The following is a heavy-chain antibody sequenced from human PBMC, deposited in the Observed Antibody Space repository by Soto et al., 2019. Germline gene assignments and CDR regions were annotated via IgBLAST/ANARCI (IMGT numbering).Heavy chain of an antibody. J-gene: IGHJ4*02. CDR1: GFTFSSYA. Sequence: PVGSLRLSCAASGFTFSSYAMNWVRQAPGKGLEGVSSMTNNGDSTYYADSVEGRFTISRDNSRNTLYLQMNSLRAEDSAVYYCAKALALVYSYGKIDYWGQGTLVTVS. CDR3: AKALALVYSYGKIDY. CDR2: MTNNGDST. D-gene: IGHD5-18*01. V-gene: IGHV3-23*01.